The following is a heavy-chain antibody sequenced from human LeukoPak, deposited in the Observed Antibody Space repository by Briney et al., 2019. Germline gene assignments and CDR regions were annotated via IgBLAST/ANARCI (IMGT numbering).Heavy chain of an antibody. J-gene: IGHJ6*02. CDR3: TRTRDYAMDV. CDR1: GDSVSSDSAG. Sequence: SQTLSLTCAISGDSVSSDSAGWNWNRQSPSRGLEWLGKTYYRPKWYTEYALSVKSRVSINPDTSKNQFSLQLNSVTPEDTAVYYCTRTRDYAMDVWGQGTTVTVSS. V-gene: IGHV6-1*01. CDR2: TYYRPKWYT.